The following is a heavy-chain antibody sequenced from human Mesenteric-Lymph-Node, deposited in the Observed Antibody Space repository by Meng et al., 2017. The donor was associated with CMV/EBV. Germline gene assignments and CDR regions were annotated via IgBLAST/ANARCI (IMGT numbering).Heavy chain of an antibody. Sequence: SETLSLTCSVSGYSISSGHYWGWIRQSPGKGLEWIGSMHQSGTTYYNPSLRSRVTISLDTSKNQFSLKLSSVTAADTAVYYCARDRIVGTATGYLDYWGQGTLVTVSS. CDR3: ARDRIVGTATGYLDY. J-gene: IGHJ4*02. D-gene: IGHD1-26*01. CDR2: MHQSGTT. V-gene: IGHV4-38-2*02. CDR1: GYSISSGHY.